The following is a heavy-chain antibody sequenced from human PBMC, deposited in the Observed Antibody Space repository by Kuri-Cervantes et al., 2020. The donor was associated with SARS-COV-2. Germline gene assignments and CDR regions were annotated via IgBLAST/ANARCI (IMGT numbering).Heavy chain of an antibody. J-gene: IGHJ6*02. Sequence: GESLKISCAASGFTFSSYAMSWVRQAPGKGLEWVSAISGSGGSTYYADSVKGRFTISRDNSKNTLYLQMNSLRAEDTAVYYCARDPYSSSWYRYYYGMDVWDQGTTVTVSS. CDR2: ISGSGGST. CDR1: GFTFSSYA. D-gene: IGHD6-13*01. CDR3: ARDPYSSSWYRYYYGMDV. V-gene: IGHV3-23*01.